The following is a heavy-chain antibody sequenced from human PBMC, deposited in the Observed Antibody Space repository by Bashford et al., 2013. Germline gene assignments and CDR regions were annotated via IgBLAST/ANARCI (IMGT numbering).Heavy chain of an antibody. D-gene: IGHD3-22*01. CDR3: AHSPYETSQTNFDF. V-gene: IGHV2-5*02. Sequence: SGPTLVKPTQTLTLTCTFSGFSLSTSGMSVGWIRQPPGKALEWLALIYWDNDKRYSPSLKSRLTITKDTSKNQVVLTMTNMDPVDTATYYCAHSPYETSQTNFDFWGQGTLVTVSS. J-gene: IGHJ4*02. CDR2: IYWDNDK. CDR1: GFSLSTSGMS.